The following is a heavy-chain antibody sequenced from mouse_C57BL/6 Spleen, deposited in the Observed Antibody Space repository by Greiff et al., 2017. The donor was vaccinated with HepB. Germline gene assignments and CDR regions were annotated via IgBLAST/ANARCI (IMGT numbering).Heavy chain of an antibody. J-gene: IGHJ2*01. V-gene: IGHV1-52*01. D-gene: IGHD1-1*01. CDR2: IDPSDSET. CDR3: AIYYGSSYRDYFDY. Sequence: QVQLQQPGAELVRPGSSVKLSCKASGYTFTSYWMHWVKQRPIQGLEWIGNIDPSDSETNYNQKFKDKATLTVDKSSSTAYMQLSSLTSEDSAVYYCAIYYGSSYRDYFDYWGQGTTLTVSS. CDR1: GYTFTSYW.